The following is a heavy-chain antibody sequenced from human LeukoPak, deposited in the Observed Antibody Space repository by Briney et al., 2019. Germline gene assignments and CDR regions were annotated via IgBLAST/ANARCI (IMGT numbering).Heavy chain of an antibody. D-gene: IGHD1-1*01. CDR2: INPNSGGT. V-gene: IGHV1-2*06. CDR3: AINPTTGTTTPFDY. Sequence: GASVKVSFKASGYTFTRYYMNWVRQAPGQGLEWMGRINPNSGGTNYAQKFQGRVTMTRDTSISTAYMELSRLRSDDTAVYYYAINPTTGTTTPFDYWGQGTLVTVSS. CDR1: GYTFTRYY. J-gene: IGHJ4*02.